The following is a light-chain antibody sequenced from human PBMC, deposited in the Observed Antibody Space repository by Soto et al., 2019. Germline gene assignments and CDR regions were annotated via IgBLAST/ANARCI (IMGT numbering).Light chain of an antibody. CDR3: QQYSKWPIT. Sequence: IVLTQSPCTLSLSPGERATLSCRASQSVRSTHLAWYQQKPGQAPRLLIYGASSRATGIPDRFSGGGSGTDFTLTISRLEPEDFAVYYCQQYSKWPITFGQGTRLEIK. CDR1: QSVRSTH. J-gene: IGKJ5*01. V-gene: IGKV3-20*01. CDR2: GAS.